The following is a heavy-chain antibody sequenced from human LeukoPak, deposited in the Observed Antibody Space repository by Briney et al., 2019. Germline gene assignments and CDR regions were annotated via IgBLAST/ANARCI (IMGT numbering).Heavy chain of an antibody. CDR1: GFTFSDYH. J-gene: IGHJ4*02. Sequence: TGGSLTLSCAASGFTFSDYHINWVRHAPGKGLEWLSYISSTSTSMNYADSVRGRFAISRDNAKNSLYLQMNSLRDEDTAVYYCARVGGDGYNLDYWGQGTLVTVSS. CDR3: ARVGGDGYNLDY. V-gene: IGHV3-48*02. CDR2: ISSTSTSM. D-gene: IGHD5-24*01.